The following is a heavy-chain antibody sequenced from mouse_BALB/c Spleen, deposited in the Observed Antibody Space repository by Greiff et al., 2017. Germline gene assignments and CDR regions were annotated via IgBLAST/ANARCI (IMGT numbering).Heavy chain of an antibody. V-gene: IGHV5-6*02. D-gene: IGHD2-4*01. J-gene: IGHJ4*01. Sequence: EVKLMESGGDLVKPGGSLKLSCAASGFTFSSYGMSWVRQTPDKRLEWVATISSGGSYTYYPDSVKGRFTISRDNAKNTLYLQMSSLKSEDTAMYYCARRGDYDGDAMDYWGQGTSVTVSS. CDR3: ARRGDYDGDAMDY. CDR2: ISSGGSYT. CDR1: GFTFSSYG.